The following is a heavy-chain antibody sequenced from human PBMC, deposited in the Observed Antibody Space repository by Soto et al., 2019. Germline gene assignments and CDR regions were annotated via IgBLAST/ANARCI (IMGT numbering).Heavy chain of an antibody. Sequence: GESLKISCAASGFTFSNAWMSWVRQAPGKGLEWVGRIKSKTDGGTTDYAAPVKGRFTISRDDSKNTLYLQMNSLKTEDTAVYYCTTASRIKSNWLWGQGTLVTVSS. CDR2: IKSKTDGGTT. CDR3: TTASRIKSNWL. V-gene: IGHV3-15*01. D-gene: IGHD1-1*01. CDR1: GFTFSNAW. J-gene: IGHJ4*02.